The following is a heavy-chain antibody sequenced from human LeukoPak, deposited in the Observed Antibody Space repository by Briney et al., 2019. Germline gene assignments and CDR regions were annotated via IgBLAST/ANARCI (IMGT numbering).Heavy chain of an antibody. D-gene: IGHD3-9*01. J-gene: IGHJ4*02. V-gene: IGHV3-23*01. Sequence: GGSLRLSCAASGFTFSSYAMSWVRQTPGKGLEWVSAISGSGGSTYYADSVKGRFTISRDNSKNTLYLQMNSLRAEDTAVYYCAKDQPRYYDILTGSRGFDYWGQGTLVTVSS. CDR1: GFTFSSYA. CDR3: AKDQPRYYDILTGSRGFDY. CDR2: ISGSGGST.